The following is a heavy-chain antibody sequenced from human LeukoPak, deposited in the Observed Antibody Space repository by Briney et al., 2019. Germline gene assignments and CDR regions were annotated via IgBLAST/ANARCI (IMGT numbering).Heavy chain of an antibody. V-gene: IGHV3-23*01. CDR3: AKSGDYYGSGSYYWGFDY. CDR1: GFTFSSYA. D-gene: IGHD3-10*01. Sequence: PGGSLRLSCAASGFTFSSYAMSWVRQAPGKGLEWVSAISGSGGSTYYADSVKGRFTISRDNSKNTLYLQMNSLRAEDTAVHYCAKSGDYYGSGSYYWGFDYWGQGTLVTVSS. CDR2: ISGSGGST. J-gene: IGHJ4*02.